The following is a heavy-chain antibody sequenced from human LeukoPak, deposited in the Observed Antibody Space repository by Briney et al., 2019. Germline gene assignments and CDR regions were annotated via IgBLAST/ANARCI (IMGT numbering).Heavy chain of an antibody. Sequence: SETLSLTCTVSGGSISSYYWSWIRQPPGKGLEWIGYIYYSGSTNYNPSLKSRVTISVDTSKNQFSLKLSSVTAADTAVYYCARMEAEYYGSGSYPPYYYMDVWGKGTRSPSP. CDR1: GGSISSYY. CDR3: ARMEAEYYGSGSYPPYYYMDV. CDR2: IYYSGST. V-gene: IGHV4-59*01. D-gene: IGHD3-10*01. J-gene: IGHJ6*03.